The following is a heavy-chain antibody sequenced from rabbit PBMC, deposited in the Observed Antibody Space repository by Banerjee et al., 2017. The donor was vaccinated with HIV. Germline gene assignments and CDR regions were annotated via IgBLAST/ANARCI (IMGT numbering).Heavy chain of an antibody. J-gene: IGHJ4*01. V-gene: IGHV1S45*01. CDR3: ARGDDSSGWGLYF. Sequence: QEQLVESGGGLVQPEGSLTLTCTASGFSFSSSYYMYWVRQAPGKGLEWIACIWTGSTDSTFYASWAKGRFTISRTSSTTVTLQVTSLTAADTATYFCARGDDSSGWGLYFWGPGTLVTVS. CDR2: IWTGSTDST. D-gene: IGHD4-1*01. CDR1: GFSFSSSYY.